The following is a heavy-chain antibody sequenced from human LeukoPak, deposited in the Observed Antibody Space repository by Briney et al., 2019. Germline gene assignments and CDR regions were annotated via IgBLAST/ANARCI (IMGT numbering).Heavy chain of an antibody. Sequence: PGGSLRLSCAASGFTFSSYSMNWVRQAPGKGLEWVSSISSSSSYIYYADSVKGRFTISRDNAKNSLYLQMNSLRAEDTAVYYCARGPTDIVVVVAATDLHFDYWGQGTLVTVSS. CDR2: ISSSSSYI. CDR3: ARGPTDIVVVVAATDLHFDY. CDR1: GFTFSSYS. J-gene: IGHJ4*02. V-gene: IGHV3-21*01. D-gene: IGHD2-15*01.